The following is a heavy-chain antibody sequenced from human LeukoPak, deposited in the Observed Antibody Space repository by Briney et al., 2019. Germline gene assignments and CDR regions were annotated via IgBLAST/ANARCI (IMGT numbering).Heavy chain of an antibody. CDR1: GFTFSSYW. CDR3: ASSANRGDYFDY. D-gene: IGHD2/OR15-2a*01. Sequence: GGSLGLSCAASGFTFSSYWMSWVRQAPGKGLEWVANIKQDGSEKYYVDSVKGRFTISRDNAKNSLYLQMNSLRAEDTAVYYCASSANRGDYFDYWGQGTLVTVSS. V-gene: IGHV3-7*01. CDR2: IKQDGSEK. J-gene: IGHJ4*02.